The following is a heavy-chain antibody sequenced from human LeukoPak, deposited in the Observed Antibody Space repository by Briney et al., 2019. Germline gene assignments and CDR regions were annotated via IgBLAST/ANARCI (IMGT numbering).Heavy chain of an antibody. V-gene: IGHV4-59*01. CDR1: GGSISSYY. CDR2: IYYSGST. Sequence: SETLSLTCTVSGGSISSYYWSWIRQPPGKGLEWIGYIYYSGSTNYNPSLKSRVTISVDTSKNQFSLKLSSVTAADTAVYYCARRAAGYSYGYGDYNYYYYMDVWGKGTTVTVSS. J-gene: IGHJ6*03. CDR3: ARRAAGYSYGYGDYNYYYYMDV. D-gene: IGHD5-18*01.